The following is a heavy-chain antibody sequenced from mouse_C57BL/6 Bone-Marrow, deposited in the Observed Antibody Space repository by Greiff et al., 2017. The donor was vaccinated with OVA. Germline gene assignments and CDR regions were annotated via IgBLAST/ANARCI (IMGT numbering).Heavy chain of an antibody. J-gene: IGHJ4*01. CDR3: TRGYSNYYAMDD. Sequence: QVQLQQSGAELVRPGASVTLSCKASGYTFTDYEMHWVKQTPVHGLEWIGAIDPETGGTAYHQQFKGKAILTAGTSYSTAYMELRSLTSEDSAVYYCTRGYSNYYAMDDWGQGTSVTVSS. CDR1: GYTFTDYE. CDR2: IDPETGGT. D-gene: IGHD2-5*01. V-gene: IGHV1-15*01.